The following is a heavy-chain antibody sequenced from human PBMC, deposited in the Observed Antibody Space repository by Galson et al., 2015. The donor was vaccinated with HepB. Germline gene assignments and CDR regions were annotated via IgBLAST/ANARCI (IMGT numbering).Heavy chain of an antibody. D-gene: IGHD2-21*01. J-gene: IGHJ4*02. CDR1: GFTFSSYA. CDR3: AKDIVVVIATKIDY. Sequence: SLRLSCAASGFTFSSYAMSWVRQAPGKGLEWVSAISGSGGSTYYADSVKGRFTISRDNSKNTLYLQMNSLRAEDTAVYYCAKDIVVVIATKIDYWGQGTLVTVSS. CDR2: ISGSGGST. V-gene: IGHV3-23*01.